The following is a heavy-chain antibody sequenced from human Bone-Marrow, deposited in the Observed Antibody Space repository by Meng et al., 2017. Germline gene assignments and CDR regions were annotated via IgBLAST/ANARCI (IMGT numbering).Heavy chain of an antibody. J-gene: IGHJ4*02. D-gene: IGHD6-13*01. V-gene: IGHV3-7*01. CDR2: IKEDGSEE. CDR3: ARGGSSWYYDY. Sequence: GESLKISCAASGFTFSSFWMSWVRQAPGKGLEWVANIKEDGSEEYYVDSVKGRFTISRDNAKNSLYLQMNSLRAEDTAAYYCARGGSSWYYDYWGQGTLVTVSS. CDR1: GFTFSSFW.